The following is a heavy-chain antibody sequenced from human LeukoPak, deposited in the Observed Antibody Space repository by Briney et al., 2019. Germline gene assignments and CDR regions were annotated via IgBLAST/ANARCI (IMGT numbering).Heavy chain of an antibody. CDR3: ARSVREAYYYDSSGPPHY. Sequence: GSSVKVSCKASGGTLSSYAISWVRQAPGQGLEWMGGIIPIFGTANYAQKFQGRVTITADESTSTAYMELSSLRSEDTAVYYCARSVREAYYYDSSGPPHYWGQGTLVTVSS. V-gene: IGHV1-69*01. CDR2: IIPIFGTA. J-gene: IGHJ4*02. D-gene: IGHD3-22*01. CDR1: GGTLSSYA.